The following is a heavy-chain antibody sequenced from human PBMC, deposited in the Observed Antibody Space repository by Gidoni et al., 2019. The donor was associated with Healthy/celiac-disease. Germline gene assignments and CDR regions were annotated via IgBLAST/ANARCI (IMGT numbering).Heavy chain of an antibody. J-gene: IGHJ5*02. CDR1: GFTFRSYW. D-gene: IGHD6-19*01. CDR3: ARAFLVAVAGTIYNWFDP. Sequence: EVQLVESGGGLVQPGGSLRLSCAASGFTFRSYWMSWVRQAPGKGLEWVANIKQDGSEKDYVDSVKGRFTISRDNAKNSLYLQMNSLRAEDTAVYYCARAFLVAVAGTIYNWFDPWGQGTLVTVSS. CDR2: IKQDGSEK. V-gene: IGHV3-7*01.